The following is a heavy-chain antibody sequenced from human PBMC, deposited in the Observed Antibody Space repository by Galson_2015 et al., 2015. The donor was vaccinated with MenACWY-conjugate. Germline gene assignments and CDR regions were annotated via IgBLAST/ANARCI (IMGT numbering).Heavy chain of an antibody. CDR2: MNGDGSRE. Sequence: SLRLSCAASGFTFSRYWMTWVRQAPGKGLEWVANMNGDGSRENYADSVKGRFTISRDNAQNSLFLQMNSLRVEDTALYYCARDEKPYWGGHCNADAFHVGGPGTTGAVSS. V-gene: IGHV3-7*03. J-gene: IGHJ3*01. CDR1: GFTFSRYW. D-gene: IGHD2-21*02. CDR3: ARDEKPYWGGHCNADAFHV.